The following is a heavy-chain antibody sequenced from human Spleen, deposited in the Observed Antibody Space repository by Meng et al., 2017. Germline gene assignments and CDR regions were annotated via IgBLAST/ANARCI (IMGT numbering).Heavy chain of an antibody. D-gene: IGHD3-10*01. CDR3: ARVMGSVDY. V-gene: IGHV1-46*04. CDR1: GYTFSSYY. Sequence: QVRLVQSGAEVKEPGASVKVSCKASGYTFSSYYMHWVRQAPGQGLEWMGVISPSGDGTVYAQNLQGRLTMTRDTSTSTAYMELSSLRSTAVYYCARVMGSVDYWGQGTLVTVSS. CDR2: ISPSGDGT. J-gene: IGHJ4*02.